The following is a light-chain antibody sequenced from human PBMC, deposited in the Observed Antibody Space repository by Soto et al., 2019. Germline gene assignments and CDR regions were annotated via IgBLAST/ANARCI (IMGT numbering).Light chain of an antibody. Sequence: ETVLTQSPGTLSLSPGERATLSCRASQSVTTNYLAWYQQKPGQAPRLLIFGASGRATGIPDRFSGSGSGTDFTLTISRLEPEDFAVYDCQQYGGSQFTCGPGNKVDIK. J-gene: IGKJ3*01. CDR1: QSVTTNY. V-gene: IGKV3-20*01. CDR3: QQYGGSQFT. CDR2: GAS.